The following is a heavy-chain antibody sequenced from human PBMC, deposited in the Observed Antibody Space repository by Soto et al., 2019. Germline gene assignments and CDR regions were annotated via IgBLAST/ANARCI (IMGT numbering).Heavy chain of an antibody. V-gene: IGHV1-2*02. Sequence: AAAKFSCKASGDTFTGYYVHWVRQAPGQGLEWMGWINPNSGDTYLAQRFQGRVTMNRDTSIGTAYMELRGLTSDDTAEYYCAKGWAIVAAGTRVYLYNAMDVWGQGTTVTVSS. CDR3: AKGWAIVAAGTRVYLYNAMDV. CDR2: INPNSGDT. D-gene: IGHD1-26*01. J-gene: IGHJ6*02. CDR1: GDTFTGYY.